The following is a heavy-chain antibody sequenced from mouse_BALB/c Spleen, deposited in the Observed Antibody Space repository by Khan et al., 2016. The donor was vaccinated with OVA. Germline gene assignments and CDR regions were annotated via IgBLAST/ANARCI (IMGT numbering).Heavy chain of an antibody. J-gene: IGHJ2*01. V-gene: IGHV1-77*01. Sequence: QVQLQQSGPVLVKPGASVKMSCKASGYTFTDYIINWVRQRTGQGLEWIGQIYPGSGSTYYNETFKGKATLTADKSSNTAYMQLRSLTSEDSAVYFCARSGYGSLGYWGQGTTLTVSS. CDR3: ARSGYGSLGY. CDR1: GYTFTDYI. D-gene: IGHD1-1*01. CDR2: IYPGSGST.